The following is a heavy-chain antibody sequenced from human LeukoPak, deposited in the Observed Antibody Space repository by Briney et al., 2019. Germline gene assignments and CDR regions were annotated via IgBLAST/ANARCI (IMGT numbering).Heavy chain of an antibody. CDR3: ARVLPDGFFPLEY. V-gene: IGHV1-2*02. CDR2: INPNSGGT. J-gene: IGHJ4*02. CDR1: GYTFTGYY. D-gene: IGHD5-24*01. Sequence: ASVKVSCKASGYTFTGYYMHWVRQAPGQGLGWMGWINPNSGGTNYAQKFQGRVTMTRDTSISTAYMDLSILKSDDSAVYYCARVLPDGFFPLEYWGQGTLVTVSS.